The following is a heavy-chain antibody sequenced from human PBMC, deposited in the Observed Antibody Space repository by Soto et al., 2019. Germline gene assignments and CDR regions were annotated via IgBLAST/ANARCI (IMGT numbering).Heavy chain of an antibody. CDR2: IKSEIDGGTA. CDR3: QYYYDSSGVPRFDY. CDR1: GFTFREAW. Sequence: PGGSLRLSCAASGFTFREAWMSWVRQAPGKGLEWVGRIKSEIDGGTADYAAPVKGRFSISRDDSRNTLYLEMNSLQTEDTAVYYCQYYYDSSGVPRFDYWGQGTLVTVSS. D-gene: IGHD3-22*01. V-gene: IGHV3-15*01. J-gene: IGHJ4*02.